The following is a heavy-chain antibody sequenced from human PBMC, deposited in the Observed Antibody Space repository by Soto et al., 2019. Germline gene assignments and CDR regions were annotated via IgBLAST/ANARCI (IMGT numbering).Heavy chain of an antibody. Sequence: GWSLRLSCAASGFTFSNAWMSWVRQAPGKGLEWVGRIKSKTDGGTTDYAAPVKGRFTISRDDSKNTLYLQMNSLKTEDTAVYYCTTDKWTVYYDSSGYPYWGQGTLVTVSS. CDR1: GFTFSNAW. D-gene: IGHD3-22*01. J-gene: IGHJ4*02. V-gene: IGHV3-15*01. CDR2: IKSKTDGGTT. CDR3: TTDKWTVYYDSSGYPY.